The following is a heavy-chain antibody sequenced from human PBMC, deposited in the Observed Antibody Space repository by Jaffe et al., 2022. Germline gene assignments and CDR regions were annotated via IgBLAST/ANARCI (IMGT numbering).Heavy chain of an antibody. Sequence: QVQLVESGGGVVQPGRSLRLSCAASGFTFSSYGMHWVRQAPGKGLEWVAVISYDGSNKYYADSVKGRFTISRDNSKNTLYLQMNSLRAEDTAVYYCAKDLGRFRAGDAFDIWGQGTMVTVSS. D-gene: IGHD3-16*01. CDR1: GFTFSSYG. J-gene: IGHJ3*02. CDR3: AKDLGRFRAGDAFDI. CDR2: ISYDGSNK. V-gene: IGHV3-30*18.